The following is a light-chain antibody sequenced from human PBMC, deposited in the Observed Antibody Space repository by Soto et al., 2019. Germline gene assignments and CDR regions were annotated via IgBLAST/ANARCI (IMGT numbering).Light chain of an antibody. V-gene: IGKV1-33*01. CDR2: DAS. CDR3: QQFDNLPLLT. CDR1: QNINKY. J-gene: IGKJ4*01. Sequence: DIHMTQSASSLSASVGYRFTITCQARQNINKYLNWYQQKPGNAPKLLXQDASTLETGVPSRFSGSGSGTHFTFTISSLQHEDIAKYYCQQFDNLPLLTFGGGTKVDIK.